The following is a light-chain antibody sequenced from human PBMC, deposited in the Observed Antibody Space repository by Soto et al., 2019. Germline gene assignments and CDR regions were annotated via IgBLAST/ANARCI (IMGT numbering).Light chain of an antibody. Sequence: EIVLTQSPGTLSLSPGERATLSCRASQSVSSSYLAWYQQKPGQAPRLLIYGASSRATGSPDRFSGSGSGTDFTLTISRLEPEDFAVYYCQQSGSSLFTFGPGTKVDIK. CDR3: QQSGSSLFT. CDR1: QSVSSSY. V-gene: IGKV3-20*01. J-gene: IGKJ3*01. CDR2: GAS.